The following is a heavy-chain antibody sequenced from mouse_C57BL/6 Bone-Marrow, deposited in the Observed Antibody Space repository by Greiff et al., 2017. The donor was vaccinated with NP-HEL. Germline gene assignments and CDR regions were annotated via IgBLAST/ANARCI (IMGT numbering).Heavy chain of an antibody. CDR1: GFTFSSYG. J-gene: IGHJ1*03. D-gene: IGHD2-1*01. CDR2: ISSGGSYT. CDR3: ARRGYYGNPYWYFDV. V-gene: IGHV5-6*01. Sequence: EVQVVESGGDLVKPGGSLKLSCAASGFTFSSYGMSWVRQTPDKRLEWVATISSGGSYTYYPDSVKGRFTISRDNAKNTLYLQMSSLKSEDTAMYYCARRGYYGNPYWYFDVWGTGTTVTVSS.